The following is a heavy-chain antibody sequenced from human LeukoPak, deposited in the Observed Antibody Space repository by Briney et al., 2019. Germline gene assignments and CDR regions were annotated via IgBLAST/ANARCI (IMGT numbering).Heavy chain of an antibody. CDR1: GFTVSSNY. J-gene: IGHJ1*01. CDR3: VRDQREGSAWSWYFQH. V-gene: IGHV3-53*01. D-gene: IGHD6-19*01. CDR2: IYGGGET. Sequence: GGSLRLSCAASGFTVSSNYMSWVRQAPGKGLQWVSVIYGGGETFYADSVKGRFTISRDNSKNTLYLQMNSLRAEDTAVYYCVRDQREGSAWSWYFQHWGQGTLGTVSS.